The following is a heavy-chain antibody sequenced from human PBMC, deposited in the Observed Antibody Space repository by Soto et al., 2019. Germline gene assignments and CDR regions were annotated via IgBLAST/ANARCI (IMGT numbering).Heavy chain of an antibody. CDR3: AEEGNYYDDSSGYTWDY. J-gene: IGHJ4*02. Sequence: SVKVSCKASGFTFTSSAVQWVRQARGQRLEWIGWIVVGSGNTNYAQKFQERVTITRDMSTSTAYMELSSLRSEDTAVYYCAEEGNYYDDSSGYTWDYWGQGALVTVSS. CDR1: GFTFTSSA. V-gene: IGHV1-58*01. CDR2: IVVGSGNT. D-gene: IGHD3-22*01.